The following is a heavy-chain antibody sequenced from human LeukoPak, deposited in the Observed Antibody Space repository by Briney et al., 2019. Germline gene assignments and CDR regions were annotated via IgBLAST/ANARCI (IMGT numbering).Heavy chain of an antibody. CDR3: ASFGSGSLGALFDY. J-gene: IGHJ4*02. Sequence: GGSLRLSCAASGFTFSTYSMNWVRQAPGKGLQWVSVISRSSNYIYYADSMKGRFTISRDNAKNSLYLQMNSLRAEDTAVYYCASFGSGSLGALFDYWGQGTLVTVSS. D-gene: IGHD3-10*01. V-gene: IGHV3-21*01. CDR1: GFTFSTYS. CDR2: ISRSSNYI.